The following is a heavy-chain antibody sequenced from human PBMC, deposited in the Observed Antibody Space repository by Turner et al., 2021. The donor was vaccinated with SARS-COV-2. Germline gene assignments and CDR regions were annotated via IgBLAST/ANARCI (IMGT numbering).Heavy chain of an antibody. CDR1: GFTFSSYV. D-gene: IGHD3-10*01. V-gene: IGHV3-30-3*01. J-gene: IGHJ4*02. Sequence: QVQPVEAGGCVVQPGRSLRLSCAASGFTFSSYVMHWVSQGPGKRLEWVEVISDDGSNKYYADTVKGRFTISRDNSKNTLYLQMNSLGAEDTAVYYCARDSGDFDYWGQGTLVTVSS. CDR3: ARDSGDFDY. CDR2: ISDDGSNK.